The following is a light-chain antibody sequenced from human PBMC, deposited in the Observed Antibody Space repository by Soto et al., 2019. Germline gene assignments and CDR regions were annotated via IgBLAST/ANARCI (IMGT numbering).Light chain of an antibody. CDR1: SGYSNYK. CDR3: GADHGSGSNFVWV. J-gene: IGLJ3*02. Sequence: QSVLTQPPSASASLGASVTLTCILSSGYSNYKVDWYQQRPGKGPRFVMRVGAGGIVGSKGDGIPDRFSVLGSGLNRYLTINNIQEEDESDYHCGADHGSGSNFVWVFGGGTKLTVL. V-gene: IGLV9-49*01. CDR2: VGAGGIVG.